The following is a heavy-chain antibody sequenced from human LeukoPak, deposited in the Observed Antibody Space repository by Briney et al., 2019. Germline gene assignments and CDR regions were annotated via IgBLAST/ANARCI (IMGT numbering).Heavy chain of an antibody. CDR3: ASHQYGSGSYYHDY. CDR1: GGSINNPNYY. CDR2: ISTTGST. Sequence: SQTLSLTGTVSGGSINNPNYYWSWIRQPAGKGLEWIGRISTTGSTSYGPSLKSRVIISIDTSKNQFSLRLSSATAADTAVYYCASHQYGSGSYYHDYWGQGALVTVSS. V-gene: IGHV4-61*02. D-gene: IGHD3-10*01. J-gene: IGHJ4*02.